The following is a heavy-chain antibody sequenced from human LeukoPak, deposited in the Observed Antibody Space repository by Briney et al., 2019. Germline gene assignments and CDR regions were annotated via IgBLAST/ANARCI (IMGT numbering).Heavy chain of an antibody. V-gene: IGHV3-30*02. J-gene: IGHJ6*03. CDR1: GFTFSSYG. CDR2: IRYDGSHK. D-gene: IGHD2-8*01. CDR3: AKDRGSVSPFYYMDV. Sequence: GGSPRLSCAASGFTFSSYGMHWVRQAPGKGLEWVAFIRYDGSHKYYADSVNGRFTISRDNSKNTVYLQMNSLRAEDTAVYNCAKDRGSVSPFYYMDVWGKGTTVTVSS.